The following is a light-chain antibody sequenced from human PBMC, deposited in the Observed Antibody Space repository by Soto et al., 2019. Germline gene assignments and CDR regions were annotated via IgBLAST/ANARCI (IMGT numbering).Light chain of an antibody. J-gene: IGKJ1*01. Sequence: EIVLTQSPATLSLSPGESGTLSCRASQSVGRYLAWYQHKPGQAPRLLIYDTSNRAPGTPGRFGGSGSGTDFTLTISSLEPEDFAVYYCVQRSVWPWTVGQGTKVEV. CDR2: DTS. CDR3: VQRSVWPWT. CDR1: QSVGRY. V-gene: IGKV3-11*01.